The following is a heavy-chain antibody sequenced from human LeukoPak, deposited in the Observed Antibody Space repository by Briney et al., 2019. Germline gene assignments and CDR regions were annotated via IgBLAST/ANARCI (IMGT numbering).Heavy chain of an antibody. J-gene: IGHJ4*02. D-gene: IGHD1-26*01. V-gene: IGHV3-53*05. CDR2: IYSGGGT. CDR1: GFTVSNTY. CDR3: AKDHVPLRIVGATTIDY. Sequence: PGGSLRLSCAASGFTVSNTYMSWVRQAPGKGLEWVSLIYSGGGTYSADSVKGRFTISRDNSKNTLYLQMNSLRAEDTAVYYCAKDHVPLRIVGATTIDYWGQGTLVTVSS.